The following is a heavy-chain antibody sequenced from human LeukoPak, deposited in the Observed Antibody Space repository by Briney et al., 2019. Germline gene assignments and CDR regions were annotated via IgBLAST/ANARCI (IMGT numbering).Heavy chain of an antibody. Sequence: SETLSLTCAVYGGSFSGYYWSWIRQPPGKGLEWIGEINHSGSTNYNPSLKSRVTISVDTSKNQFSLKLSSVTAADTAVYYCARGYGSGKPLDYWGQGTLVTVSS. J-gene: IGHJ4*02. V-gene: IGHV4-34*01. D-gene: IGHD3-10*01. CDR2: INHSGST. CDR1: GGSFSGYY. CDR3: ARGYGSGKPLDY.